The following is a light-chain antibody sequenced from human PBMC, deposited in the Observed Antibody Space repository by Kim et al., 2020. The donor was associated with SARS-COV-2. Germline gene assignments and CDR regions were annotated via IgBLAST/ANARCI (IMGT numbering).Light chain of an antibody. CDR3: QQSYSTLMYT. V-gene: IGKV1-39*01. CDR2: TAS. CDR1: QDISRY. J-gene: IGKJ2*01. Sequence: DIQMTQSPSSLSASVGDRVTITCRASQDISRYLNWYQQKPGKAPKLLIYTASSLQSGVPSRFTGSGSETDFTLTISSLQPEDFATYYCQQSYSTLMYTFGQGTKLEI.